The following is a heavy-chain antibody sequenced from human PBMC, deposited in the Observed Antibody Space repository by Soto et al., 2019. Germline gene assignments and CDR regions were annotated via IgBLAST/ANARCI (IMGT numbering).Heavy chain of an antibody. D-gene: IGHD2-21*01. V-gene: IGHV3-74*01. CDR3: ASVIPLGY. J-gene: IGHJ4*02. CDR1: GFTFRSYW. Sequence: EVQLVESGGGLVQPAGSLRLSCAASGFTFRSYWMHWVRQAPGKGLVWVSRINSDGSSTYYADSVKSRFTISRDNAKNTLYLQMNSLRAEDTAVYYCASVIPLGYWGQGTLVTVSS. CDR2: INSDGSST.